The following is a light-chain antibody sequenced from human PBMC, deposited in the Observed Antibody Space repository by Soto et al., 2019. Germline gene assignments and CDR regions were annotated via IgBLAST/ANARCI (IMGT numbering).Light chain of an antibody. V-gene: IGLV1-44*01. CDR3: AAWDDSLKGFV. CDR2: TTN. Sequence: QSVLTQPPSASGTPGQRVTISCSGGGSNIGSNSVNWFQQLPGTAPKLLISTTNQRPSGVPDRFSGSKSGTSGSLAISGLQSDDEADYYCAAWDDSLKGFVFGTGTKLTVL. CDR1: GSNIGSNS. J-gene: IGLJ1*01.